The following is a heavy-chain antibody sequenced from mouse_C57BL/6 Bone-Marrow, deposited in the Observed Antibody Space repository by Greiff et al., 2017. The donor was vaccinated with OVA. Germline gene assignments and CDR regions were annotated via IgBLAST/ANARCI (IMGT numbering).Heavy chain of an antibody. J-gene: IGHJ4*01. V-gene: IGHV14-2*01. CDR2: IDPEDGET. D-gene: IGHD1-1*01. CDR3: AVLLGYAMDY. CDR1: GFNIKDYY. Sequence: EVQLQQSGAELVKPGASVKLSCTASGFNIKDYYMHWVKQRTEQGLEWIGRIDPEDGETKYAPKFQGKATLTADTSSNTAYLRLSSLTSEDTAVYYCAVLLGYAMDYWGQGTSVTVSS.